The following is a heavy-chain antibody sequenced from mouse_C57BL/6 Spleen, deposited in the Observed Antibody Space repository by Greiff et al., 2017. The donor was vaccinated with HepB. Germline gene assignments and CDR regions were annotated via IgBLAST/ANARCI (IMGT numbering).Heavy chain of an antibody. Sequence: EVQLQQSGPGLVKPSQSLSLTCSVTGYSITSGYYWNWIRQFPGNKLEWMGYISYDGSNNYNPSLKNRISITRDTSKNQFFLKLNSVTTEDTATYYGARDPDYYGNAMDYWGQGTSVTVSS. V-gene: IGHV3-6*01. D-gene: IGHD1-1*01. CDR1: GYSITSGYY. J-gene: IGHJ4*01. CDR3: ARDPDYYGNAMDY. CDR2: ISYDGSN.